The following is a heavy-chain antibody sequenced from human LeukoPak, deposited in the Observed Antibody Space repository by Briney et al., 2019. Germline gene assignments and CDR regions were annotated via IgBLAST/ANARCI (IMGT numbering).Heavy chain of an antibody. V-gene: IGHV3-21*01. CDR1: GFTFRTYS. D-gene: IGHD1-14*01. CDR3: AAHVPGPPY. Sequence: GGSLRLSCAASGFTFRTYSMNWVRQAPGKGLEWVSSISTSSDYIFYADSVKGRFTISRDNAKNSLYLQMNSLRDEDTAVYYCAAHVPGPPYWGQGTLVTVSS. CDR2: ISTSSDYI. J-gene: IGHJ4*02.